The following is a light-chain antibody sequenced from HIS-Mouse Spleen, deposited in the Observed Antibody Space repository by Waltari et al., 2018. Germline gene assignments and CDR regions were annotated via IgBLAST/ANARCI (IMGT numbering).Light chain of an antibody. CDR2: AAS. J-gene: IGKJ1*01. V-gene: IGKV1-39*01. CDR1: QRISSY. CDR3: QQSYSTLWT. Sequence: DIQMTQSPSSLSASVGDRVTITWRASQRISSYLNWYQQKPGKAPKLLIYAASSLQSGVPSRFSGRESGTDFTLTISSLQPEDFATYYCQQSYSTLWTFGQGTKVEIK.